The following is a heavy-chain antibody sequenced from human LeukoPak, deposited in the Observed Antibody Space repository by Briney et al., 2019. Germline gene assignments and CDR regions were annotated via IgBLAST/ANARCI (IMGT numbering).Heavy chain of an antibody. D-gene: IGHD2/OR15-2a*01. V-gene: IGHV3-30-3*01. CDR2: IPFDGNNQ. CDR1: GFTFRNYA. J-gene: IGHJ4*02. CDR3: ATLGYCSNTTCYAFDY. Sequence: PGRSLRLSCAASGFTFRNYAMHWVRQAPGKGLEWMAVIPFDGNNQYYADSVRGRFIISRDNTRDTLYLQMNNLKPEDTAVYYCATLGYCSNTTCYAFDYWGQGTLVIVSS.